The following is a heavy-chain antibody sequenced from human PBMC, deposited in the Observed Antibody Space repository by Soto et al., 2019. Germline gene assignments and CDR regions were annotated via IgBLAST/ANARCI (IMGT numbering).Heavy chain of an antibody. V-gene: IGHV3-15*01. CDR2: IKSKTDGGTT. CDR3: TTDRGYSYGYVNYYYGMDV. J-gene: IGHJ6*02. CDR1: GFTFSNAW. Sequence: EVQLVESGGGLVKPGGSLRLSCAASGFTFSNAWMSWVRQAPGKGLEWVGRIKSKTDGGTTDYAAPVKGRFTISRDDSKNTLYLQMNSLKTEDTAVYYCTTDRGYSYGYVNYYYGMDVWGQGTTVTVSS. D-gene: IGHD5-18*01.